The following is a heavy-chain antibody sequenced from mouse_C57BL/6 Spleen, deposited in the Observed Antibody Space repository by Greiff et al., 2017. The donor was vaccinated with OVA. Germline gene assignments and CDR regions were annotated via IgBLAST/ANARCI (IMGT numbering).Heavy chain of an antibody. CDR2: INPNNGGT. D-gene: IGHD2-4*01. CDR3: ARNDYDEDYYAMDY. CDR1: GYTFTDYN. V-gene: IGHV1-18*01. Sequence: EVKLVESGPELVKPGASVKIPCKASGYTFTDYNMDWVKQSHGKSLEWIGDINPNNGGTIYNQKFKGKATLTVDKSSSTAYMELRSLTSEDTAVYYCARNDYDEDYYAMDYWGQGTSVTVSS. J-gene: IGHJ4*01.